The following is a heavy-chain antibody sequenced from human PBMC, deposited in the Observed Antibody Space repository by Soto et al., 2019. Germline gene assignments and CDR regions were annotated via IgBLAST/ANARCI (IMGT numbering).Heavy chain of an antibody. J-gene: IGHJ6*02. D-gene: IGHD4-17*01. Sequence: PGGSLRLSCAASGFTFSSYGMHWVRQAPGKGLEWVAVISYDGSNKYYADSVKGRFTISRDNSKNTLYLQMNSLRAEDTAVYYCAKVVHDYQGSYGMDVWGQGTTVTVSS. CDR2: ISYDGSNK. V-gene: IGHV3-30*18. CDR3: AKVVHDYQGSYGMDV. CDR1: GFTFSSYG.